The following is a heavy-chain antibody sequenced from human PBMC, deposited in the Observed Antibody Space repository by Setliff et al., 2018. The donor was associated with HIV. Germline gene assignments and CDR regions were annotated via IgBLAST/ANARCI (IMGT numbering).Heavy chain of an antibody. D-gene: IGHD2-2*01. CDR2: TDPNGGAT. CDR1: GYSFTSYF. CDR3: ARAGGGATDQAFDI. Sequence: ASVKVSCKAFGYSFTSYFLHWVRQAPGQGLEWLGITDPNGGATNNAQKLQGRLTVTTDTSTSNLYMELSNLRSDDTAVYYCARAGGGATDQAFDIWGQGTMVTVSS. V-gene: IGHV1-46*01. J-gene: IGHJ3*02.